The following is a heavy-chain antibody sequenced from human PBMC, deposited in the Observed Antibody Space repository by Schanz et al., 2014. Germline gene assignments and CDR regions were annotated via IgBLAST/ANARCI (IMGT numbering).Heavy chain of an antibody. CDR2: ISGSSRTI. CDR1: GFGFSSYS. V-gene: IGHV3-48*01. CDR3: ARPPHDSSGYYPFDY. D-gene: IGHD3-22*01. J-gene: IGHJ4*02. Sequence: EVQLVESGGGLIQPRGSLRLSCAASGFGFSSYSMNWVRQAPGKGLEWVSYISGSSRTIYYADSMKGRFTVSRDNAENALYLQMNSLRAEDTAVYYCARPPHDSSGYYPFDYWGQGTLVTVSS.